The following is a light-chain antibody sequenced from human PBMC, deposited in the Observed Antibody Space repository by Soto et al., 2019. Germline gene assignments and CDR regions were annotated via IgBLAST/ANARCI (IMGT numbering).Light chain of an antibody. CDR1: QNVDSY. J-gene: IGKJ1*01. V-gene: IGKV1-39*01. CDR3: QQTYTTPWT. Sequence: DSQMTQSPVSLSASVGDRVTITCRASQNVDSYLNWYQQRPGKAPKLLIHDASSLQSGVSSRYSGRGSGTDFALTINSLQPEDFATFYCQQTYTTPWTFGQWTKVEIK. CDR2: DAS.